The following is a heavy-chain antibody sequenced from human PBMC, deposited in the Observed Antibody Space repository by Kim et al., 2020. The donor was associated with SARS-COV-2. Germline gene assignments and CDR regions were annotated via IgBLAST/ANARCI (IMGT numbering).Heavy chain of an antibody. V-gene: IGHV4-61*01. CDR3: ARWGLWFGDVGYYCGMDV. D-gene: IGHD3-10*01. J-gene: IGHJ6*02. CDR2: IYYSGST. CDR1: GGSVSSGSYY. Sequence: SETLSLTCTVSGGSVSSGSYYWSWIRQPPGKGLEWIGYIYYSGSTTYNPSLKSRVTISVDTSKNQFSLKLIAVTTADTAVYYCARWGLWFGDVGYYCGMDVGGQGTTVTVSS.